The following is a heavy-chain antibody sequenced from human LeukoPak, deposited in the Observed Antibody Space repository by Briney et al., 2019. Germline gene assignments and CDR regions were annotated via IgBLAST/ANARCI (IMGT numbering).Heavy chain of an antibody. J-gene: IGHJ4*02. V-gene: IGHV3-30-3*01. CDR2: ISYDGSNK. Sequence: GRSLRLSCAASGFTFSSYAMHWVRQAPGKGLEWVAVISYDGSNKYYADSVKGRFTISRDNSKNTLYLQMNSLRAEDTAVYYCARDLEDYSNYGYWGQGTLVTVSS. CDR1: GFTFSSYA. CDR3: ARDLEDYSNYGY. D-gene: IGHD4-11*01.